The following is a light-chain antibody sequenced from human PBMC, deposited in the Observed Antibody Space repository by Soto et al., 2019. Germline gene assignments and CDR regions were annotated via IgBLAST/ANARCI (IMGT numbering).Light chain of an antibody. V-gene: IGKV1-33*01. CDR1: HDVSRN. J-gene: IGKJ4*01. Sequence: DIQMTQSPSSLSASVGDRVTIACQSSHDVSRNLNWFQQKPGEAPKLLIYDASNLERGVPSRFSGSGSGTDFALTISSLQPEEVATYYCQQYNSMLSFGGGTEVEIK. CDR2: DAS. CDR3: QQYNSMLS.